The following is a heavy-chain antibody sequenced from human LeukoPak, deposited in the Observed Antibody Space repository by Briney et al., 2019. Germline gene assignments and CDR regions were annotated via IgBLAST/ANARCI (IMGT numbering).Heavy chain of an antibody. D-gene: IGHD1-1*01. Sequence: GGSLRLSCEASGFTFSSYAMSWVRQAPGKGLEWVSGIIDSGDITYYANSVKGRFTISRDNSKNTLYLQMNSLRAEDTAVYYCAKRQSQRDLYGMDVWGQGTTVTVSS. CDR2: IIDSGDIT. V-gene: IGHV3-23*01. CDR1: GFTFSSYA. J-gene: IGHJ6*02. CDR3: AKRQSQRDLYGMDV.